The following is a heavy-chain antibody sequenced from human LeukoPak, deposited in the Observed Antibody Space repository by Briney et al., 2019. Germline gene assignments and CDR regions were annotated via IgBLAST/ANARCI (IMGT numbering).Heavy chain of an antibody. CDR3: ARYERDTARIPYFAG. CDR2: ISGSGSTV. Sequence: GGSLRLSCAASGFTLSSYEVNWVRQAPGKGLEWVSYISGSGSTVYYADSVRGRFTISRDNAKNSLYLKINSLRAGDRGVFFCARYERDTARIPYFAGWGQGTLVTV. D-gene: IGHD5-18*01. CDR1: GFTLSSYE. J-gene: IGHJ4*02. V-gene: IGHV3-48*03.